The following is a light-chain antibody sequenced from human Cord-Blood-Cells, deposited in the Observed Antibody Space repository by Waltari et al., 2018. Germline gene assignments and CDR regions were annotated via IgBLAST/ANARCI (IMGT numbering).Light chain of an antibody. V-gene: IGKV1-33*01. CDR2: DAS. Sequence: DIQMTQSPSSLSASVGDRITITCQASQDISNYLNWYQQKPGKAPKLLIYDASNLETGVPSRFSGSGSGTDFTFTISSLQPEDIATYYCQQYDNLITFGPGTKVDMK. J-gene: IGKJ3*01. CDR1: QDISNY. CDR3: QQYDNLIT.